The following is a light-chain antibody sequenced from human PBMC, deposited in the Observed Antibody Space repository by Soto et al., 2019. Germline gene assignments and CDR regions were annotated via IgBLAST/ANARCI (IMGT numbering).Light chain of an antibody. CDR1: QSISSY. CDR2: AAS. CDR3: QQSNTTPYT. V-gene: IGKV1-39*01. Sequence: DIQMTQSPSSLSASVGDRVTITCRASQSISSYLNWYQQKPGKAPKLLIYAASSLQSGVPSRFSGSGSGTDFTLPISSLQPEDFATYYCQQSNTTPYTFGHGTKLEIK. J-gene: IGKJ2*01.